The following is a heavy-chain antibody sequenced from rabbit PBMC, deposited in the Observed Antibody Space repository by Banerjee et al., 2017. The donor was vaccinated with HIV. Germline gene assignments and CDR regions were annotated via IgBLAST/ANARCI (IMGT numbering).Heavy chain of an antibody. D-gene: IGHD2-1*01. CDR1: GFSFSSSYW. CDR2: IYTGDGST. V-gene: IGHV1S45*01. J-gene: IGHJ4*01. CDR3: ARGDDYGDYVGDYFNL. Sequence: QEQLEESGGDLVKPGASLTLTCTASGFSFSSSYWICWVRQAPGKGLEWIACIYTGDGSTYYASWAKGRFTISDASSTTVTLQMTSLTAADTATYFCARGDDYGDYVGDYFNLWGPGTLVTVS.